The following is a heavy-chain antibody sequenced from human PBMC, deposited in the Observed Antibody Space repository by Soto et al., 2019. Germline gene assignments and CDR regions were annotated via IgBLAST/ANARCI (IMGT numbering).Heavy chain of an antibody. V-gene: IGHV1-18*01. CDR1: GYTFTSYG. J-gene: IGHJ3*02. CDR3: ARLTLEPRTGAFDI. CDR2: ISAYNGNT. Sequence: QVQLVQSGAEVKKPGASVKVSCKASGYTFTSYGISWVRQAPGQGLEWMGWISAYNGNTNYAQKLQCIVTMTTDTSSSTAYMELRRLRSDDTALYYCARLTLEPRTGAFDIWGQGTMVTVSS.